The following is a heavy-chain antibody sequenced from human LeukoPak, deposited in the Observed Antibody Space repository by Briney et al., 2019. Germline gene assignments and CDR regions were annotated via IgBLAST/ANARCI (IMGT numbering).Heavy chain of an antibody. CDR1: GFTFSSYA. V-gene: IGHV3-30-3*01. CDR3: AKDTRYFDWLAFDY. CDR2: ISYDGSNK. Sequence: GGSLRLSCAASGFTFSSYAMHWVRQAPGKGLEWVAVISYDGSNKYYADSVKGRFTISRDNSKNTLYLQMNSLRAEDTAVYYCAKDTRYFDWLAFDYWGQGTLVTVSS. D-gene: IGHD3-9*01. J-gene: IGHJ4*02.